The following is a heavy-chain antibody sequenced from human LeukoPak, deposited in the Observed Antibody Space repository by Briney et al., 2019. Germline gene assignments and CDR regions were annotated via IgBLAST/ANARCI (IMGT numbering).Heavy chain of an antibody. D-gene: IGHD2-2*01. CDR1: GFTFSSYG. V-gene: IGHV3-33*06. CDR3: AKYLPNQLLKD. Sequence: GGSLRLSCAASGFTFSSYGMHWVRQAPGKGLEWVAVIWYDGSNKYYADSVKGRFTISRDNSKNTRYLQTNSLRAEDTAVYYCAKYLPNQLLKDWGQGTLVTVSS. CDR2: IWYDGSNK. J-gene: IGHJ4*02.